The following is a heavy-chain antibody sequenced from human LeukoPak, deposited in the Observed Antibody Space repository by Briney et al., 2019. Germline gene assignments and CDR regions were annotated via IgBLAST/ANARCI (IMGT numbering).Heavy chain of an antibody. CDR3: AGDLRVVPAAMDYYYMDV. CDR2: ISAYNGNT. CDR1: GYTFTSYG. D-gene: IGHD2-2*01. V-gene: IGHV1-18*01. Sequence: ASVKVSCKASGYTFTSYGISWVRQAPGQGLEWMGWISAYNGNTNYAQKLQGRVTMTTGTSTSTAYMELRSLRSDDTAVYYCAGDLRVVPAAMDYYYMDVWGKGTTVTVSS. J-gene: IGHJ6*03.